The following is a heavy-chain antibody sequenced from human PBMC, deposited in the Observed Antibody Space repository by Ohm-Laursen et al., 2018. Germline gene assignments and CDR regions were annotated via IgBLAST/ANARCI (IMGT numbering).Heavy chain of an antibody. CDR2: ISKDGSNT. J-gene: IGHJ4*02. V-gene: IGHV3-30*03. CDR3: ATAGPYSGDDY. Sequence: SLRLSCTASGFTFSSYGMHWVRQAPGKGLEWMAGISKDGSNTYYGHSVEGRFTISRDNSMNTLYLQMNSLRPEDTAVYYCATAGPYSGDDYWGQGTLVNVSS. CDR1: GFTFSSYG. D-gene: IGHD6-25*01.